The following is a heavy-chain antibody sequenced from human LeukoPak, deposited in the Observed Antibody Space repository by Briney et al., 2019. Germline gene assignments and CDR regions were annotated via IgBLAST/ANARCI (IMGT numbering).Heavy chain of an antibody. Sequence: PGGSLRLSCAASGFTFSSYAMHWVRQAPGKGLEWVAVISYDGSNKYYADSVKGRFTISRDNSKNTLYLQMNSLRAEDTAVYYCAGDPYYYDSSGYYHGGYYFDYWGQGTLVTVSS. J-gene: IGHJ4*02. CDR3: AGDPYYYDSSGYYHGGYYFDY. CDR1: GFTFSSYA. CDR2: ISYDGSNK. D-gene: IGHD3-22*01. V-gene: IGHV3-30-3*01.